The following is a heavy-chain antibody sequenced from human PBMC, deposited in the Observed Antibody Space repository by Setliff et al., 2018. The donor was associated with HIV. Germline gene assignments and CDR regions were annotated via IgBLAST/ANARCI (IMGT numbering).Heavy chain of an antibody. V-gene: IGHV4-59*08. D-gene: IGHD2-21*02. CDR1: DGPVNNYW. CDR2: GHHSGTF. CDR3: SRTQPYCGGDCSVDF. Sequence: NPSETLSLTCTVSDGPVNNYWWNWIRQSPGKGLEWIGFGHHSGTFSYNPSLNSRVTISVDTSKNQFPLEFSSVTAADTAVYYCSRTQPYCGGDCSVDFWGQGTLVTVSS. J-gene: IGHJ4*02.